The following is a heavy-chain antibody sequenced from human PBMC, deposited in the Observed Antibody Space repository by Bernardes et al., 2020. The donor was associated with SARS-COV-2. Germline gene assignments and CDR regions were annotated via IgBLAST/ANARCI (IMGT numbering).Heavy chain of an antibody. CDR1: GYPFTGYY. CDR3: ALPPTNYDRYAMDV. CDR2: INPNSGGT. J-gene: IGHJ6*02. D-gene: IGHD3-22*01. V-gene: IGHV1-2*02. Sequence: ASVKVSCKASGYPFTGYYIHWVRQAPGQRLEWMGLINPNSGGTTYAQKFQGRVTMTRDTSINTAYMELSRLRSDDTAMFYCALPPTNYDRYAMDVWGQGTTVTVSS.